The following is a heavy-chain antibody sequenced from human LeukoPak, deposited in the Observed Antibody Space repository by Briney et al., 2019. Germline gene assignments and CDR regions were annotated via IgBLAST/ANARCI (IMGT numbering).Heavy chain of an antibody. CDR1: GFTFSSYG. J-gene: IGHJ4*02. D-gene: IGHD3-10*01. Sequence: QPGRSLRLSCAASGFTFSSYGMHWVRQAPGKGLEWVAVIWYDGSNKYYADSVKGRFTISRDNSKNTLYLQMNSLRAEDTAVYYCAKPMVRGVIIPPDYWGRGTLVTVSS. CDR3: AKPMVRGVIIPPDY. CDR2: IWYDGSNK. V-gene: IGHV3-33*06.